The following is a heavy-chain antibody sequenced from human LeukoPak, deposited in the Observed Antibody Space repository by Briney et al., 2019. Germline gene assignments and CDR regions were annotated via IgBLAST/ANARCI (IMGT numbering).Heavy chain of an antibody. Sequence: GSLRLSCAASGFTFSSYSMNWVRQAPGKGLEWVSYISSSSSTIYYADSVKGRFTIPRDNAKNSLYLQMNSLRAEDTAVYYCARVVTVDTAMATFYYYYYGMDVWGQGTTVTVSS. CDR1: GFTFSSYS. D-gene: IGHD5-18*01. CDR2: ISSSSSTI. CDR3: ARVVTVDTAMATFYYYYYGMDV. V-gene: IGHV3-48*01. J-gene: IGHJ6*02.